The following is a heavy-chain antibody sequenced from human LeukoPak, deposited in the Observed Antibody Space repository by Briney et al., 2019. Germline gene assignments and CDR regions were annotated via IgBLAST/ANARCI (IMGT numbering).Heavy chain of an antibody. CDR2: INPNSGGT. V-gene: IGHV1-2*02. CDR3: ARSRPELTVVVITTSTGYMDV. Sequence: ASVKVSCKASGYTFTGYYMHWVRQAPGQGLEWMGWINPNSGGTNYAQKFQGRVTMTRDTSISTAYMELSRLRSDDTAVYYCARSRPELTVVVITTSTGYMDVWGKGTTVTVSS. CDR1: GYTFTGYY. D-gene: IGHD3-22*01. J-gene: IGHJ6*03.